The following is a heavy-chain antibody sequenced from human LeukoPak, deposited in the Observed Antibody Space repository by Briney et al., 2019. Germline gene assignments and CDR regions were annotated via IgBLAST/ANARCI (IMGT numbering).Heavy chain of an antibody. Sequence: ASETLSLTCTVSGRSISSSSYYWGWIRQPPGKGLEWIGSIYYSGSTYYNPSLKSRILFSVDTSQNQFSLKLNSVTAADTAVYYCVREILYCSGGSCSRGPFDNWGQGTLVTVSA. CDR2: IYYSGST. V-gene: IGHV4-39*07. D-gene: IGHD2-15*01. CDR1: GRSISSSSYY. J-gene: IGHJ4*02. CDR3: VREILYCSGGSCSRGPFDN.